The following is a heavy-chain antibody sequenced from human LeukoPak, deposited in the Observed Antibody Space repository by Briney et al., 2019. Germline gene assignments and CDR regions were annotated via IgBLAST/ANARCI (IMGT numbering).Heavy chain of an antibody. V-gene: IGHV1-2*02. Sequence: GASVKVSCKASGYTFPGYYMHWVRQAPGQGLEWMGWINPNSGGTNYAQRFQGRVTMTRDTSIRTAYMELSRLRSDDTAVYYCARDQRALLRYFDWSFDPWGQGTLVTVSS. D-gene: IGHD3-9*01. CDR2: INPNSGGT. CDR1: GYTFPGYY. J-gene: IGHJ5*02. CDR3: ARDQRALLRYFDWSFDP.